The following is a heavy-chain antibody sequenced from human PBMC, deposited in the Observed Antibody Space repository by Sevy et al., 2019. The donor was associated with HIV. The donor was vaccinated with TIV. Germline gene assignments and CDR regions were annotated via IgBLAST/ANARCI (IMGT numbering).Heavy chain of an antibody. Sequence: SETLSLTCTVSGGSISSYYWSWIRQPAGKGLEWIGRIYTSGSTNYNPSLKSRVTMSVDTSKNQFSLKLSSVTAADTAVYYCARAGCSSTRCYYYGMDVWGQGTTVTVSS. D-gene: IGHD2-2*01. CDR1: GGSISSYY. V-gene: IGHV4-4*07. CDR2: IYTSGST. CDR3: ARAGCSSTRCYYYGMDV. J-gene: IGHJ6*02.